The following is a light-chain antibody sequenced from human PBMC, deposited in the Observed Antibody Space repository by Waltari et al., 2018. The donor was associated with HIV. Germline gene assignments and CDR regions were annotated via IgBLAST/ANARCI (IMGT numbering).Light chain of an antibody. CDR3: ATWDDSLNAWV. J-gene: IGLJ3*02. Sequence: QSVLNQSPSASGTPGTRVIISRSGRSSNIGSNTVTWYQQFPGTAPKLLIYSYGQRPSGVPERFSGSKSATSASLAISGLRSEDEADYYCATWDDSLNAWVFGGGTKLTVL. CDR2: SYG. V-gene: IGLV1-44*01. CDR1: SSNIGSNT.